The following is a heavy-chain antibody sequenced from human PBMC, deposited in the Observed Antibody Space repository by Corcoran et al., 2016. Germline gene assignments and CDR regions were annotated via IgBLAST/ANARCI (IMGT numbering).Heavy chain of an antibody. CDR1: GGTFSSYA. D-gene: IGHD3-16*01. CDR2: IIPIFGTA. V-gene: IGHV1-69*06. CDR3: ARGGIDDDPFYYGMDV. J-gene: IGHJ6*02. Sequence: QVQLVKSGAEVKKPGSSVKVSCKASGGTFSSYAISWVRQAPGQGLEWMGGIIPIFGTANYAQKFQGRVTITADKSTSTAYMELSSLRSEDTAVYYCARGGIDDDPFYYGMDVWGQGTTVTVSS.